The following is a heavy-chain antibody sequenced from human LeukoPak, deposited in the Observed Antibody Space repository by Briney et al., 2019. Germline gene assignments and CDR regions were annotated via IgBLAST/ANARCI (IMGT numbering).Heavy chain of an antibody. CDR2: IYHSGST. CDR1: GGSISSGGYY. J-gene: IGHJ5*02. V-gene: IGHV4-30-2*01. Sequence: PSETLSLTCTVSGGSISSGGYYWSWIRQPPGKGLEWIGYIYHSGSTYYNPSLKSRVTISVDRSKNQFSLKLSSVTAADTAVYYCARASKVRLRFLEWLLPRYNWFDPWGQGTLVTVSS. CDR3: ARASKVRLRFLEWLLPRYNWFDP. D-gene: IGHD3-3*01.